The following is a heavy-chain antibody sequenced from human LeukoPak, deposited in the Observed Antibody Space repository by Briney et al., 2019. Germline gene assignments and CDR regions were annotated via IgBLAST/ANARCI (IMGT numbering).Heavy chain of an antibody. J-gene: IGHJ4*02. Sequence: SQPLSRTCAISGDRVSSNSASWNWIRQSPSRGLEWLGRTYYVVKWNNDYAASVKSRITYNPDTSNNQFSLQLISVTPEDTAVYYCARGWSFDCWGQGTLVTVSS. V-gene: IGHV6-1*01. CDR2: TYYVVKWNN. D-gene: IGHD6-19*01. CDR3: ARGWSFDC. CDR1: GDRVSSNSAS.